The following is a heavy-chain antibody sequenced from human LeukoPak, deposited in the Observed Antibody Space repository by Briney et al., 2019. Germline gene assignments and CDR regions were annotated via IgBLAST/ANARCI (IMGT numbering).Heavy chain of an antibody. V-gene: IGHV3-66*01. CDR3: ARDVNDDHHY. J-gene: IGHJ4*02. D-gene: IGHD1-1*01. CDR1: GFTVNSDF. CDR2: IYSAGNT. Sequence: GGSLRLSCAASGFTVNSDFMSWVRQAPGKGLEWISVIYSAGNTYYADSVKDRFTISRDNSKNTVYLQMNSLRAEDTAVYYCARDVNDDHHYWGQGTLVTVSS.